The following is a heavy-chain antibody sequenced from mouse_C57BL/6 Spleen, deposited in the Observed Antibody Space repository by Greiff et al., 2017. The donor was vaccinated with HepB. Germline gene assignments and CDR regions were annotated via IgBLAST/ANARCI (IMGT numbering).Heavy chain of an antibody. V-gene: IGHV5-12*01. Sequence: EVKLEESGGGLVQPGGSLKLSCAASGFTFSDYYMYWVRQTPEKRLEWVAYISNGGGSTYYPDTVKGRFTISRDNAKNTLYLQMSRLKSEDTAMYYCARQGYGYDYYAMDYWGQGTSVTVSS. CDR3: ARQGYGYDYYAMDY. D-gene: IGHD2-2*01. CDR1: GFTFSDYY. J-gene: IGHJ4*01. CDR2: ISNGGGST.